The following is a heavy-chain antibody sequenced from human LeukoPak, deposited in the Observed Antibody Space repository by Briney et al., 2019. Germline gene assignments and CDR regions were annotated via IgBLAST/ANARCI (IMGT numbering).Heavy chain of an antibody. CDR1: GFTFSTYW. V-gene: IGHV3-74*01. Sequence: GGSLRLSCAASGFTFSTYWMHWVRQAPGKGLVWVSRMNSDGSSTSYADSVKGRFTISRDNAKNTLYLQMNSLRAEDTAVYYCARGEGGYDSNFDFWGQGTLVTVSS. J-gene: IGHJ4*02. CDR2: MNSDGSST. D-gene: IGHD5-12*01. CDR3: ARGEGGYDSNFDF.